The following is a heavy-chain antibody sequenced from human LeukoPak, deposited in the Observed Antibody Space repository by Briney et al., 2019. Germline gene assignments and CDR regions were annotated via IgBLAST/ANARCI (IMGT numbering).Heavy chain of an antibody. V-gene: IGHV1-69*13. CDR2: IIPIFGTA. CDR3: ARDKETYCSGGSCYSFLY. D-gene: IGHD2-15*01. CDR1: GGTFSSYA. Sequence: SVKVSCKASGGTFSSYAISWVRQAPGQGLEWMGGIIPIFGTANYAQKFQGRVTITADESTSTAYMELSSLRSEDTAVYYCARDKETYCSGGSCYSFLYWGQGTLVTVSS. J-gene: IGHJ4*02.